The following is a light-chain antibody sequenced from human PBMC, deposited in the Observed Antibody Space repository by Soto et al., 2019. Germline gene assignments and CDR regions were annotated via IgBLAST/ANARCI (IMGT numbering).Light chain of an antibody. CDR1: SGSIASSS. CDR3: QSYDTTNPHVI. Sequence: NFMLTQPHSVSESPGKTVTISCTRSSGSIASSSVQWYQQRPGSAPTTVLYEDNQRPSGVPDRFSGSIDSSSNSASLTISGLKTEDEADYYCQSYDTTNPHVIFGGGTKVTVL. CDR2: EDN. J-gene: IGLJ2*01. V-gene: IGLV6-57*04.